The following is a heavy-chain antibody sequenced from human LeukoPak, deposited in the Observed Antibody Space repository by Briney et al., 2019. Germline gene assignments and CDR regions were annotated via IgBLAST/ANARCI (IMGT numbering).Heavy chain of an antibody. CDR1: GGSISSSSYY. CDR3: ARRSYWSGGRD. D-gene: IGHD1-26*01. V-gene: IGHV4-39*07. Sequence: SETLSLTCTVSGGSISSSSYYWGWIRQPPGKGLEWIGSIYYSGSTYYNPSLKSRVTIPVDTSQNQFSLKLSSVTAADTAVYYCARRSYWSGGRDWGQGTLVTVSS. J-gene: IGHJ4*02. CDR2: IYYSGST.